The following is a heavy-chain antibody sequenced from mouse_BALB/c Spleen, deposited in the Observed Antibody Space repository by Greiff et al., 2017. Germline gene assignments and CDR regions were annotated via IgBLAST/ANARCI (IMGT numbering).Heavy chain of an antibody. CDR1: GFNIKDTY. CDR2: IDPANGNT. Sequence: EVQRVESGAELVKPGASVKLSCTASGFNIKDTYMHWVKQRPEQGLEWIGRIDPANGNTKYDPKFQGKATITADTSSNTAYLQLSSLTSEDTAVYYCAYGNYGAGYWGQGTTLTVSS. V-gene: IGHV14-3*02. D-gene: IGHD2-1*01. J-gene: IGHJ2*01. CDR3: AYGNYGAGY.